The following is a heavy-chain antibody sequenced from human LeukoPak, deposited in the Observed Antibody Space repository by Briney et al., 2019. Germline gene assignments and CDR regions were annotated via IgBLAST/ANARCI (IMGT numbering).Heavy chain of an antibody. V-gene: IGHV4-61*02. D-gene: IGHD6-6*01. CDR3: ARIYSSSFDY. Sequence: SETLSLTCTVSGGSISSGSYYWRWTRQPAGKGLEWIERIYTSGSTNYNPSLKSRVTISVDTSKNQFSLKLSSVTAADTAVYYCARIYSSSFDYWGQGTLVTVSS. J-gene: IGHJ4*02. CDR1: GGSISSGSYY. CDR2: IYTSGST.